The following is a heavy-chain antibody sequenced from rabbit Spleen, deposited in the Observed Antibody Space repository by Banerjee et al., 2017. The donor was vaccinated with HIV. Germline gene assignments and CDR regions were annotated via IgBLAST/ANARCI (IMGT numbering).Heavy chain of an antibody. D-gene: IGHD8-1*01. Sequence: QEQLVESGGGLVQPEGSLTLTCTASGVSFSSSSYMCWVRQAPGKGLEWIACIDTGSSGFTYFATWAKGRFTISKTSSTTVTLQMTSLTAADTATYFCARDAGTSFSTYGMDLWGQGTLVTVS. V-gene: IGHV1S45*01. CDR2: IDTGSSGFT. J-gene: IGHJ6*01. CDR1: GVSFSSSSY. CDR3: ARDAGTSFSTYGMDL.